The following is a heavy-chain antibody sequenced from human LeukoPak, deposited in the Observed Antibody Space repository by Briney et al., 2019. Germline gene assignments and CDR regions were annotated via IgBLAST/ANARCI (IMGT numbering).Heavy chain of an antibody. D-gene: IGHD6-6*01. Sequence: GASVKVSCKASGGTFSSYAISWVRQAPGQGLEWMGRVIPMFGTVNYAQKFQGRVTITADESTSTAYMELSSPRSEDTAVYYCARSKEYSSPRASYFDYWGQGTLVTVSS. CDR2: VIPMFGTV. V-gene: IGHV1-69*13. J-gene: IGHJ4*02. CDR3: ARSKEYSSPRASYFDY. CDR1: GGTFSSYA.